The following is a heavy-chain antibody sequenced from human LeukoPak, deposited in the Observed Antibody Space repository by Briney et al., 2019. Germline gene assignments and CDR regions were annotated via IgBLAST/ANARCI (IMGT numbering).Heavy chain of an antibody. J-gene: IGHJ4*02. Sequence: GGSLRLSCAASGFTFSSYGMSWVRQAPGKGLEWVSAISSSGGRTDNADSVKGRFTISRDNSKNTLYLQMSSLRAEDTAVYYCAKVAYYEILKSSFDYWGQGTLVTVSS. CDR3: AKVAYYEILKSSFDY. V-gene: IGHV3-23*01. D-gene: IGHD3-9*01. CDR2: ISSSGGRT. CDR1: GFTFSSYG.